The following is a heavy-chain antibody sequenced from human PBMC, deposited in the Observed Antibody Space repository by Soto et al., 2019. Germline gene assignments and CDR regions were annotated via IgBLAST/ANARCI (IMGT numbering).Heavy chain of an antibody. CDR2: IYNSGST. CDR1: GGSISNFS. CDR3: ARFHKYSEANWFDP. Sequence: SEPLSLTCTVSGGSISNFSWSWISQPPGRGLEWIGYIYNSGSTNYNPSLKSRATISVDTSKNQFSLTLTSVTAADTAVYYCARFHKYSEANWFDPWGQGTLVTVSS. D-gene: IGHD2-15*01. V-gene: IGHV4-4*09. J-gene: IGHJ5*02.